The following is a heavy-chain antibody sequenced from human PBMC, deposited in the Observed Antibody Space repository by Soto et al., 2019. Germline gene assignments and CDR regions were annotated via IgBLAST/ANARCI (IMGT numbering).Heavy chain of an antibody. D-gene: IGHD6-13*01. Sequence: ASVKISCKVSGYTLTELSIHWVRQAPGEGLEWMGGFDLENGETIYAQRFQGRVTMTEESSADTPYMELSSLRSEDTAVYYCAIDVRRSNQFDHLAQGTMVTDSS. CDR2: FDLENGET. CDR3: AIDVRRSNQFDH. J-gene: IGHJ4*02. V-gene: IGHV1-24*01. CDR1: GYTLTELS.